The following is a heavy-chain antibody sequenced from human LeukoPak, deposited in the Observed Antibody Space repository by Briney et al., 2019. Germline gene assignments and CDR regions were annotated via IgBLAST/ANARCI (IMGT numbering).Heavy chain of an antibody. V-gene: IGHV3-21*01. D-gene: IGHD6-13*01. CDR3: ARDKIPSAGTPRGFDP. CDR2: ISSTSSYI. Sequence: GESLRLSCAASGFTFSSYSMNWVRQAPGKGLEWVSSISSTSSYIYYAASVKGRFTISRDNAKSSLYLQMNSLRAEDTAVYYCARDKIPSAGTPRGFDPWGQGTLVTVSS. J-gene: IGHJ5*02. CDR1: GFTFSSYS.